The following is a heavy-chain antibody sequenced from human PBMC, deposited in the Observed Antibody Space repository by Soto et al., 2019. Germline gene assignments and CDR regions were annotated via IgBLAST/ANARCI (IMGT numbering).Heavy chain of an antibody. V-gene: IGHV3-33*01. D-gene: IGHD3-10*01. CDR3: ARDIPRDMVRIYYGMDV. J-gene: IGHJ6*02. CDR1: GFTFSSYG. Sequence: QVQLVESGGGVVQPGRSLRLSCAASGFTFSSYGMHWVRQAPGKGLEWVAVIWYDGSNKYYADSVKGRFTISRDNSKNKLYLQMNSLRDEDKAVYYCARDIPRDMVRIYYGMDVWGQGTTVTVSS. CDR2: IWYDGSNK.